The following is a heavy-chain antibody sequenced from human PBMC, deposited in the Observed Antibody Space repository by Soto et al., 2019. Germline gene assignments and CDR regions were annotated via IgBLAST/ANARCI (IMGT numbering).Heavy chain of an antibody. Sequence: QVQLVESGGGVVQPGRSLRLSCAASGFTFSSYGMHWVRQAPGKGLEWVAVIWYDGSNKYYADSVKGRFTISRDNSKNALYLQMNSLSAEDTAVYYCARDAAYYDFWSGPVPYNWFDPWGQGTLVTVSS. V-gene: IGHV3-33*01. CDR1: GFTFSSYG. CDR2: IWYDGSNK. D-gene: IGHD3-3*01. CDR3: ARDAAYYDFWSGPVPYNWFDP. J-gene: IGHJ5*02.